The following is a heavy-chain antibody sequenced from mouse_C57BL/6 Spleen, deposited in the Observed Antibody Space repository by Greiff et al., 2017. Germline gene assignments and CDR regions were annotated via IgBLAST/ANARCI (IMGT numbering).Heavy chain of an antibody. CDR3: ARQITTVVVEGFFDY. CDR2: IDPSDSYT. V-gene: IGHV1-69*01. D-gene: IGHD1-1*01. CDR1: GYTFTSYW. Sequence: QVQLQQSGAELVMPGASVKLSCKASGYTFTSYWMHWVKQRPGQGLEWIGEIDPSDSYTNYNQKFKGKSTLPVDKSSSTAYMQLSSLTSEDSAVYYCARQITTVVVEGFFDYWGQGTTLTVSS. J-gene: IGHJ2*01.